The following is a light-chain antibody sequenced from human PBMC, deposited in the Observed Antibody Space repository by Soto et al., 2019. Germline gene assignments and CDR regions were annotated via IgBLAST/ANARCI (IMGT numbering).Light chain of an antibody. CDR1: TSDVGAYNF. CDR2: EVT. V-gene: IGLV2-8*01. Sequence: QSALTQPPSASGSPGQSITISCTGTTSDVGAYNFVSWYRQLPGKAPKLLIYEVTKRPSGVPDRFSGSKSGNTASLTVSGLQAEDEADYYCSSYAGSATFVVFGGGTKLTVL. CDR3: SSYAGSATFVV. J-gene: IGLJ2*01.